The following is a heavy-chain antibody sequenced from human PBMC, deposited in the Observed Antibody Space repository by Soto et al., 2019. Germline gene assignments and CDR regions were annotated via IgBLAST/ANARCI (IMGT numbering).Heavy chain of an antibody. V-gene: IGHV1-2*02. CDR1: GYRFTGYF. D-gene: IGHD5-18*01. J-gene: IGHJ6*02. CDR2: IDPNSGDT. Sequence: QVHLVQSGAEMKKPGASVRVSCKASGYRFTGYFIHWVRQAPGQGLEWMGMIDPNSGDTDYAQRFQGRVTMARDTSITTAYMELSRLRSDDTAVYYCARVEYTYGAKKHYSYGLDVWGQGTMVTVSS. CDR3: ARVEYTYGAKKHYSYGLDV.